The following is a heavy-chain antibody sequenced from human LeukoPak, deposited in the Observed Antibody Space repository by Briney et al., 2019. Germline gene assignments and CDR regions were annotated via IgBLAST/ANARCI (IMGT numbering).Heavy chain of an antibody. V-gene: IGHV4-59*06. Sequence: PGGSLRLSCAASGFTFSSYSMNWVRQAPGKGLEWIGYIYYSGSTYYNPSLKSRVTISVDTSKNQFSLKLSSVTAADTAVYYCASRTGTIDAAFDIWGQGTMVTVSS. CDR2: IYYSGST. J-gene: IGHJ3*02. CDR1: GFTFSSYS. CDR3: ASRTGTIDAAFDI. D-gene: IGHD1-1*01.